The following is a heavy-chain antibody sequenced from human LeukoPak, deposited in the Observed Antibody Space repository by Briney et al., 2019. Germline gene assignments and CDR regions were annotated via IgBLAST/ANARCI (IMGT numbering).Heavy chain of an antibody. CDR1: GLTLSDHY. CDR3: ARVRDLDI. V-gene: IGHV3-72*01. Sequence: GGSLRLSCAASGLTLSDHYIDWLRQAPGKGLEWVGRSRNKANSYTTDYAASVKGRFTISRDDSKNSLYLQMNSLKTEDTAVYYCARVRDLDIWGQGTMVTVSS. CDR2: SRNKANSYTT. J-gene: IGHJ3*02.